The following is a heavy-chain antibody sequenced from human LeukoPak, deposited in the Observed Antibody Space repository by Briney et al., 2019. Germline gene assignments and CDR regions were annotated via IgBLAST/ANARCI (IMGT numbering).Heavy chain of an antibody. CDR1: GFTFSSYS. CDR3: ARDLGTSTTMIVIWSEGGFDY. Sequence: GGSLRLSCAASGFTFSSYSMNWVRQAPGKGLEWVSSISSSSSYIYYADSVKGRFTISRDNAKNSLYLQMDSLRAEDTAVYYCARDLGTSTTMIVIWSEGGFDYWGQGTLVTVSS. D-gene: IGHD3-22*01. V-gene: IGHV3-21*01. J-gene: IGHJ4*02. CDR2: ISSSSSYI.